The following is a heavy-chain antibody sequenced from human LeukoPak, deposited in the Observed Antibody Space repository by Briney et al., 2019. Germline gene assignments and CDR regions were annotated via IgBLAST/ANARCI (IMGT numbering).Heavy chain of an antibody. CDR2: IKEDGSEK. D-gene: IGHD1-1*01. V-gene: IGHV3-7*01. Sequence: GGSLRLSCAASGFTFSDYWMTWVRQAPGTGPEWVANIKEDGSEKYYVDSVKGRFTISRDNAKDSLFLQMNSLRVDDLALYYCVRGGPTGTLDYWGLGTLVTVSS. CDR3: VRGGPTGTLDY. CDR1: GFTFSDYW. J-gene: IGHJ4*02.